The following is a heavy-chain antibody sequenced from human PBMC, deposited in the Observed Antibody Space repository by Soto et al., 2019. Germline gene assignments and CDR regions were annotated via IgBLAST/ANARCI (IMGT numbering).Heavy chain of an antibody. CDR1: GYTFTDYW. V-gene: IGHV5-51*01. J-gene: IGHJ6*02. CDR3: ARHSSTLPYYYSAMDV. D-gene: IGHD6-19*01. Sequence: GESLKISCKGSGYTFTDYWIGWVRQLPGKGLEWMGIIYPGDSDTRYIPSFQGHVTITVDKSTSTAYLQWNTLKASGTAMYYCARHSSTLPYYYSAMDVWGQGTSVTVSS. CDR2: IYPGDSDT.